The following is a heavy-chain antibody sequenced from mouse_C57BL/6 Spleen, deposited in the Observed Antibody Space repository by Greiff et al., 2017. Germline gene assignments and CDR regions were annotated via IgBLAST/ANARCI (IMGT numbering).Heavy chain of an antibody. J-gene: IGHJ4*01. CDR3: AKKSSTVVADYYAMDY. CDR1: GFSLTSYG. V-gene: IGHV2-4*01. Sequence: VQLQQSGPGLVQPSQSLSITCTVSGFSLTSYGVHWVRQPPGKGLEWLGVIWSGGSTDYNAAFISRLSISKDNSKSQVFFKMNSLQADDTAIYYCAKKSSTVVADYYAMDYWGQGTSVTVSS. D-gene: IGHD1-1*01. CDR2: IWSGGST.